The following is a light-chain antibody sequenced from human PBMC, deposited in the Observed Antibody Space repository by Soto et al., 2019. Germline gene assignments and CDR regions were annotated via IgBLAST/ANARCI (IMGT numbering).Light chain of an antibody. V-gene: IGKV4-1*01. CDR1: QSVLYSSNNKNY. CDR2: WAS. Sequence: DIVMTQSPDSLAVSLGERATINCKSSQSVLYSSNNKNYLAWYQQKPGQPPKLLIYWASTRESGVPDRFSGSGSGTDFTLTISSVQAEDVAVYYCQQYYSTVHFGQGTTLEIK. J-gene: IGKJ2*01. CDR3: QQYYSTVH.